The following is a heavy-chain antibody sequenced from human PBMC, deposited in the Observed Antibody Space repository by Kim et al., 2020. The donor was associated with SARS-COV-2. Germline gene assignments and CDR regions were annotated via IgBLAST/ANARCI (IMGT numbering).Heavy chain of an antibody. V-gene: IGHV3-23*01. CDR2: IRGSGGST. D-gene: IGHD2-8*02. J-gene: IGHJ5*02. CDR1: GFTFSSYA. Sequence: GGSLRLSCAASGFTFSSYAISWVRQAPGKGLEWVSAIRGSGGSTYYADSVKGRFTISRDNSKNTLYLQMNNLRAEDTAVYYCAKDQSLVGNWFDPWGQGTLVTVSS. CDR3: AKDQSLVGNWFDP.